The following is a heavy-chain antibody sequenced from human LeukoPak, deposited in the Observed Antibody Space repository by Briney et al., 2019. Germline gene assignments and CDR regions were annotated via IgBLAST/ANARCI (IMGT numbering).Heavy chain of an antibody. CDR2: ISYDGSNK. CDR1: GFTFSSYA. CDR3: AKDRVYGSGSYLQH. D-gene: IGHD3-10*01. V-gene: IGHV3-30*04. Sequence: GGSLRLSCAASGFTFSSYAMHWVRQAPGKGLEWVAVISYDGSNKYYADSVKGRFTISRDNSKNTLYLQMNSLRAENTAVYYCAKDRVYGSGSYLQHWGQGTLVTVSS. J-gene: IGHJ4*02.